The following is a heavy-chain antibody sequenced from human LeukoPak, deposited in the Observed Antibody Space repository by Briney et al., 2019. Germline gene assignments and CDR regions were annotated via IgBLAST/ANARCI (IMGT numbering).Heavy chain of an antibody. J-gene: IGHJ4*02. D-gene: IGHD3-10*01. CDR3: ARGITMAN. CDR1: GFTFSNYW. CDR2: IKQDGSER. V-gene: IGHV3-7*04. Sequence: GALRLSCAASGFTFSNYWMTWVRQAPGKGLEWVANIKQDGSERDYVDSVKGRFTISRDDAKNSLYLQMNSLRAEDTAVHYCARGITMANWGQGTLVTVSS.